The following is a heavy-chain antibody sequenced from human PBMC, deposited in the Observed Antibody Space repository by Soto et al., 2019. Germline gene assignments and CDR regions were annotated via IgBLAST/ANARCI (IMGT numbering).Heavy chain of an antibody. D-gene: IGHD3-10*01. J-gene: IGHJ4*02. Sequence: QVQLVESGGGGVQPRRSLRLSCAASGFTFSSYTMHWVRQAPGKGLEWVAVISYDGNNKYYADSVKGRFTISRDNSKNTLYLQMNSLRAEDTALYYCARPQAGNNSPPDYWGQGTQVTVSS. CDR3: ARPQAGNNSPPDY. CDR1: GFTFSSYT. CDR2: ISYDGNNK. V-gene: IGHV3-30-3*01.